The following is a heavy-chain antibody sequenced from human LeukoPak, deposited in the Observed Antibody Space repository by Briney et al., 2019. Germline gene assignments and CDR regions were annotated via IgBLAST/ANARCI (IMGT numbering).Heavy chain of an antibody. Sequence: ASVKVSCKASGYTFTSYGISWVRQAPGQGLEWMGWISAYNGNTNYAQKLQGRVTMTTDTSTSTAYMELRSLRSDDTAVYYCARALEIYDSSGYYYGGEFDYWGQGTLVTVSS. J-gene: IGHJ4*02. CDR2: ISAYNGNT. CDR3: ARALEIYDSSGYYYGGEFDY. CDR1: GYTFTSYG. D-gene: IGHD3-22*01. V-gene: IGHV1-18*01.